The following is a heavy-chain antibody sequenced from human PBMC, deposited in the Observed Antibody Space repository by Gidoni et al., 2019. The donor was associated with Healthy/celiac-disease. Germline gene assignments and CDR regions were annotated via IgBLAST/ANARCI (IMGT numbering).Heavy chain of an antibody. J-gene: IGHJ4*02. CDR3: ARDARTIFGVVVMGNFDY. CDR1: GCTFCSYA. V-gene: IGHV1-69*01. Sequence: QVQLVQSGAEVKKPVSSVKDSCKASGCTFCSYANSWVRQAPGKGLEWMGGIIPIFGTANYAQKCQGRVTITADESMSTAYMELSSLRSEDTAVYYCARDARTIFGVVVMGNFDYWGQGTLVTVSS. CDR2: IIPIFGTA. D-gene: IGHD3-3*01.